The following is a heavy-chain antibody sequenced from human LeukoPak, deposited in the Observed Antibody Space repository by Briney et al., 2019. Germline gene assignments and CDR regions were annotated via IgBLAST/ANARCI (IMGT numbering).Heavy chain of an antibody. CDR2: IYYSGST. D-gene: IGHD1-26*01. J-gene: IGHJ4*02. V-gene: IGHV4-61*08. CDR1: GGSISSGGYY. Sequence: SQTLSLTCTVSGGSISSGGYYWSWIRQPPGKGLEWIGYIYYSGSTNYNPSLKSRVTISVDTSKNQFSLKLSSVTAADTAVYYCAIGSGSYYRFDYWGQGTLVTVSS. CDR3: AIGSGSYYRFDY.